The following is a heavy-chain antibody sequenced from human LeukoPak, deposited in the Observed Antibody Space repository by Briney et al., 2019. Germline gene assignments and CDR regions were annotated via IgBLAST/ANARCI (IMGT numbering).Heavy chain of an antibody. Sequence: SETLSLTCSVSGGSISSHCWGWIRRPPGKGLEWLGCINYSGSTHYNPSLESRVTISAATSKSQFSLKLSSVTAADTAVYYCARVRGLGVISPYFDYWGQGILVTVSS. D-gene: IGHD3-16*02. CDR1: GGSISSHC. V-gene: IGHV4-59*08. CDR2: INYSGST. CDR3: ARVRGLGVISPYFDY. J-gene: IGHJ4*02.